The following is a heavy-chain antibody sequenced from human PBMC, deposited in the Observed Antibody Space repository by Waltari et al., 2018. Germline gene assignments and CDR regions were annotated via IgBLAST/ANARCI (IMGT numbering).Heavy chain of an antibody. CDR1: GFRFTPAW. J-gene: IGHJ4*01. D-gene: IGHD7-27*01. V-gene: IGHV3-15*01. Sequence: EVQMVESWGGSMKPGDSLRLSCVASGFRFTPAWLTWVRQAPGKGLEWVGRITSKSDGATTDYAAPVKGRFSISREDSQNMVFLQMNSLRTEDTAVYFCTTLDAPWGGWGHGTLVTVSS. CDR3: TTLDAPWGG. CDR2: ITSKSDGATT.